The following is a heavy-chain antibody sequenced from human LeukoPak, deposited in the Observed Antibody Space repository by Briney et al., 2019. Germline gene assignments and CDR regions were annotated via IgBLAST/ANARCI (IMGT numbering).Heavy chain of an antibody. V-gene: IGHV4-34*01. CDR3: ARGRGSVYYFDY. CDR2: INHSGST. J-gene: IGHJ4*02. D-gene: IGHD5-12*01. CDR1: GGSFSGYY. Sequence: PSETLSLTCAVYGGSFSGYYWSWIRQPPGKGLEWIGEINHSGSTNYNPSLKSRVTISVDTSKNQFSLKLSSVTAADTAVYYCARGRGSVYYFDYWGQGTLVTVSS.